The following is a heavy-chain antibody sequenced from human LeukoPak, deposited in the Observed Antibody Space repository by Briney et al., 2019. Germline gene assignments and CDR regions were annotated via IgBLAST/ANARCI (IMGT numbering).Heavy chain of an antibody. V-gene: IGHV3-73*01. CDR1: GFTFSGSA. J-gene: IGHJ3*02. Sequence: GGSLRLSCAASGFTFSGSAMHWVRQASGKGLEWVGRIRSRANSYATAYAASVKGRSTISRDDSKNTAYLQMNSLKTEDTAVYYCTRTYYYDSSGRGGAFDIWGQGTMVTVSS. D-gene: IGHD3-22*01. CDR2: IRSRANSYAT. CDR3: TRTYYYDSSGRGGAFDI.